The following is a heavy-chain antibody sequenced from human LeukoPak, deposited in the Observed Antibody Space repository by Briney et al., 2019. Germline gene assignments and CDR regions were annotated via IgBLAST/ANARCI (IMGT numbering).Heavy chain of an antibody. D-gene: IGHD6-19*01. CDR1: GITFGSSS. Sequence: GGSLRLSCAASGITFGSSSMSWVRQAPGKGLEWVAGISSSGATTYHADSLKGRFTISRDNSKNTLYLQMNSLRAEDTAVYYCAGRTVVPGTLEFWGQGILVTVSS. CDR3: AGRTVVPGTLEF. CDR2: ISSSGATT. V-gene: IGHV3-23*01. J-gene: IGHJ4*01.